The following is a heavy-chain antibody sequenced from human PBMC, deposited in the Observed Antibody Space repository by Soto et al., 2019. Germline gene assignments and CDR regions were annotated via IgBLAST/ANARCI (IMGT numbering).Heavy chain of an antibody. CDR2: IYYSGST. D-gene: IGHD5-12*01. V-gene: IGHV4-34*10. CDR3: ARLYTGYEAFDY. Sequence: SETLSLTCAVYGGSFSGYYWGWIRQPPGKGLEWIGSIYYSGSTYYNPSLKSRSTISIDTSKNQFFLNVDSVTAADTAVYYCARLYTGYEAFDYWGQGTLVTVSS. CDR1: GGSFSGYY. J-gene: IGHJ4*02.